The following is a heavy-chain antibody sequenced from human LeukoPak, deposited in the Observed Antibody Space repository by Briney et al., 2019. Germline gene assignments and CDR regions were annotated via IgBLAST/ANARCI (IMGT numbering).Heavy chain of an antibody. D-gene: IGHD3-10*01. CDR2: IYHSGST. CDR1: GYSISSGYY. J-gene: IGHJ6*03. CDR3: AREITMVRGVITNYPYYYYYMDV. V-gene: IGHV4-38-2*02. Sequence: SETLSLTCTVSGYSISSGYYWGWIRQPPGKGLEWIGSIYHSGSTYYNPSLKSRVTISVDTSKNQFSLKLSSVTAADTAVYYCAREITMVRGVITNYPYYYYYMDVWGKGTTVTISS.